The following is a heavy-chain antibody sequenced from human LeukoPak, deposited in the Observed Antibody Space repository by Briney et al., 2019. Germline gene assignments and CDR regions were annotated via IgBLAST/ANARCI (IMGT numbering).Heavy chain of an antibody. V-gene: IGHV4-59*08. Sequence: ASETLSLTCTVSGGSISSYYWSWIRQPPGKGLEWIGYIYYSGSTNYNPSLKSRVTISVDTSKNQFSLKLSSVTAADTAVYYCARHAIAVAGSNWFDPWGQGTLVTVSS. CDR1: GGSISSYY. CDR2: IYYSGST. D-gene: IGHD6-19*01. CDR3: ARHAIAVAGSNWFDP. J-gene: IGHJ5*02.